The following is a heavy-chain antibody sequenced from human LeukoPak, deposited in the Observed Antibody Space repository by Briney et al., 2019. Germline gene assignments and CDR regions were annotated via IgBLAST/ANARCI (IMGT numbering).Heavy chain of an antibody. CDR2: MNPNSGNT. J-gene: IGHJ3*02. D-gene: IGHD2-2*01. CDR1: GYTFTTYY. CDR3: ARPGEYCSSTRCSPNDGFHI. Sequence: GASVKVSCKASGYTFTTYYITWVRQATGQGLEWMGWMNPNSGNTGYAQKFQGRVTMTRNTSISTAYMELSSLRSEDTAVYYCARPGEYCSSTRCSPNDGFHIWGQGTMVTVSS. V-gene: IGHV1-8*01.